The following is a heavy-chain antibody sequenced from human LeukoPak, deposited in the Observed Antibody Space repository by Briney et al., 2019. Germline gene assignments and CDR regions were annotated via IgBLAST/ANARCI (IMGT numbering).Heavy chain of an antibody. CDR3: ARSPPYCTTAMCYFDY. Sequence: PSETLSLTCTVSGASISSSNYYWGWIRQPPGKGLEWIATLSNSGSRYYNPSLNSRVTISVDTSKNHLSLKVTSVTAADTAVYFCARSPPYCTTAMCYFDYWGRGTLVTVSS. V-gene: IGHV4-39*02. CDR2: LSNSGSR. CDR1: GASISSSNYY. D-gene: IGHD2-8*01. J-gene: IGHJ4*02.